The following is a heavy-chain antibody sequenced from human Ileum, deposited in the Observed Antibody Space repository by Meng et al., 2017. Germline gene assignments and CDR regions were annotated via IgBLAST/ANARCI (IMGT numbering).Heavy chain of an antibody. CDR2: INHSGST. CDR1: GGRLSGYY. V-gene: IGHV4-34*01. CDR3: ARGGPWFNH. Sequence: VPPPQAGLGLVNPGETLILTCAVYGGRLSGYYWRWFRQPTGKGLEWIGEINHSGSTNYNPSLKSRVTISVDTSKNQFSLKLSSVTAADTAVYYCARGGPWFNHWGQGTLVTVSS. J-gene: IGHJ5*02.